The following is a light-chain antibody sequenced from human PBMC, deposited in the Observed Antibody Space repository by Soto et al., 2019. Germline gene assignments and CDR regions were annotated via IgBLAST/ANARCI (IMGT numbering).Light chain of an antibody. Sequence: QSVLTQPRSVSGSPGQSVTISCTGTSSDVGGYNYVSWYQQHPGKAPKLMIYDVSKRPSGVPDRFSGSKSGNTASLTISGLQAEDEADYYCFSSAGSYIWVFGVGTQLTV. CDR2: DVS. CDR3: FSSAGSYIWV. J-gene: IGLJ3*02. V-gene: IGLV2-11*01. CDR1: SSDVGGYNY.